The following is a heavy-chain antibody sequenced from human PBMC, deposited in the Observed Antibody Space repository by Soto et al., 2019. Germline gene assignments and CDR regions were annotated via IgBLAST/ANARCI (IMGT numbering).Heavy chain of an antibody. D-gene: IGHD1-26*01. V-gene: IGHV4-59*08. J-gene: IGHJ4*02. CDR2: IYYSGST. CDR1: GGSISSYY. CDR3: ARKLATDNGGSFDY. Sequence: SETLSLTCTVSGGSISSYYWSWIRQPPGKGLEWIGYIYYSGSTNYNPSLKSRFTISVDTSKNQFSLKLSSVTAADTAVYYCARKLATDNGGSFDYWGQGTLVTVSS.